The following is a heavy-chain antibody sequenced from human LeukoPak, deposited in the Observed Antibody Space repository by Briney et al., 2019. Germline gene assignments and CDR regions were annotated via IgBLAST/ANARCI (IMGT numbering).Heavy chain of an antibody. D-gene: IGHD4-17*01. CDR3: ARDSMTTVTGRFDY. V-gene: IGHV3-48*03. J-gene: IGHJ4*02. CDR1: GFTFSSYE. CDR2: ISSSGSTI. Sequence: GGSLRLSCAASGFTFSSYEMNWVRQAPGKGLEWVSYISSSGSTIYYADSVKGRFTISRDNAKNSLYLQMNSLRAEDTAVYYCARDSMTTVTGRFDYWGQGTLVTVSS.